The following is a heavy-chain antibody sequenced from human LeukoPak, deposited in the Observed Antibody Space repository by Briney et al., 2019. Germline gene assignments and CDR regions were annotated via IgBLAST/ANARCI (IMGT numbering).Heavy chain of an antibody. CDR1: GFTFSSNW. CDR2: IYSGGST. Sequence: GGSLRLSCAASGFTFSSNWMHWVRQAPGKGLEWVSVIYSGGSTYYADSVKGRFTISRHNSKNTLYLQMNSLRAEDTAVYYCARGLEYYYDSRDGMDVWGQGTTVTVSS. D-gene: IGHD3-22*01. CDR3: ARGLEYYYDSRDGMDV. V-gene: IGHV3-53*04. J-gene: IGHJ6*02.